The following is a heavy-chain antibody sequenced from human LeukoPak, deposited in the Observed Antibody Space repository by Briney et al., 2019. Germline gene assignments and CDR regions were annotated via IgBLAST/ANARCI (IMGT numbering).Heavy chain of an antibody. Sequence: GRSLRLPCAASGFTFSSYGMHWVRQAPGKGLEWVAVIWYDGSNKYYADSVKGRFTISRDNSKNTLYLQMNSLRAEDTAVYYCARELWLHSYYFDYWGQGTLVTVSS. V-gene: IGHV3-33*01. CDR1: GFTFSSYG. D-gene: IGHD5-18*01. J-gene: IGHJ4*02. CDR3: ARELWLHSYYFDY. CDR2: IWYDGSNK.